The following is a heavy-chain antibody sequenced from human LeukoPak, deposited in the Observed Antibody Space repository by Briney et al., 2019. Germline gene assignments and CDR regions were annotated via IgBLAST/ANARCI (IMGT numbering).Heavy chain of an antibody. CDR2: INPNSGGT. CDR1: GYTFTGYY. Sequence: GXXVXVSCKASGYTFTGYYMHWVRQAPGQGLEWMGWINPNSGGTNYAQKFQGRVTMTRDTSISTAYMELSRLRSDDTAVHYCAREAFSGYFDYWGQGTLVTVXS. J-gene: IGHJ4*02. V-gene: IGHV1-2*02. CDR3: AREAFSGYFDY. D-gene: IGHD3-10*01.